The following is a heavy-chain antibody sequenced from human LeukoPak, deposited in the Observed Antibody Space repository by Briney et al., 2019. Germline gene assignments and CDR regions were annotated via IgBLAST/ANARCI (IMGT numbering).Heavy chain of an antibody. CDR3: ARAGVVPAADDAFDI. CDR1: GGSISSYY. Sequence: SETLSLTCTVSGGSISSYYWSWIRQPPGKGLEWIGHIYYSGSTNYNPSLKGRVTISVDTSKNQFSLKLTSVTAADTAVYYCARAGVVPAADDAFDIWGQGTMVTVSS. D-gene: IGHD2-2*01. CDR2: IYYSGST. J-gene: IGHJ3*02. V-gene: IGHV4-59*01.